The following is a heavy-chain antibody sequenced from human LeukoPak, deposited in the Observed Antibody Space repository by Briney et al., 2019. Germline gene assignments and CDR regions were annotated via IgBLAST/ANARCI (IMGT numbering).Heavy chain of an antibody. D-gene: IGHD6-6*01. CDR3: ARSSSSSDLDY. J-gene: IGHJ4*02. CDR2: ISNSGATT. V-gene: IGHV3-48*03. Sequence: GGSLRLSCSASGFTFSNYAMTWVRQAPGKGLEWVSSISNSGATTYYADSVKGRFTISRDNAKNSLYLQMNSLRAEDTAVYYCARSSSSSDLDYWGQGTLVTVSS. CDR1: GFTFSNYA.